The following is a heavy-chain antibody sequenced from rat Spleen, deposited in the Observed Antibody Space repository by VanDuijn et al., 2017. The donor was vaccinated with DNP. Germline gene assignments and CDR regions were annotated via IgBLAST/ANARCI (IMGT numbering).Heavy chain of an antibody. V-gene: IGHV3-1*01. CDR2: INYSGST. CDR3: ARGISSYYGYNSYWYFDF. CDR1: GYSITSHY. D-gene: IGHD1-9*01. J-gene: IGHJ1*01. Sequence: EVQLQESGPGLVKPSQSLSLTCSVTGYSITSHYWAWIRKFPGNKMEWIGYINYSGSTGYNPSLKSRISITRDTSKNQFFLQLNSVTTEDTATYYCARGISSYYGYNSYWYFDFWGPGTMVTVSS.